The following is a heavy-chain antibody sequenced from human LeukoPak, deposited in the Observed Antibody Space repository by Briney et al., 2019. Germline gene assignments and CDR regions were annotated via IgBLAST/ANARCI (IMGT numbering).Heavy chain of an antibody. D-gene: IGHD3-10*01. CDR1: GFIFSNYA. Sequence: GRSPRLSCAASGFIFSNYAMHWVRQAPGKGLEWVALISSDGSMTYHADSVKGRFSISRDNSKNTLYLQLNSLRAEDTSVYYCARDSTYWYDSGSSGPHYFDYWGQGTLVTVSS. CDR3: ARDSTYWYDSGSSGPHYFDY. CDR2: ISSDGSMT. V-gene: IGHV3-30*01. J-gene: IGHJ4*02.